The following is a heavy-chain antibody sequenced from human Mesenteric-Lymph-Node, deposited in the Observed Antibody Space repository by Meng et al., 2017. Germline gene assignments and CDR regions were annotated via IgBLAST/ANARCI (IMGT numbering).Heavy chain of an antibody. CDR3: AKRGYSYGLFDY. CDR2: IYTSGST. J-gene: IGHJ4*02. Sequence: LRLSCTVSGGSISSGSYYWSWIRQPAGKGLEWIGRIYTSGSTNYNPSLKSRVTISVDTSKNQFSLKLSSVTAADTAVYYCAKRGYSYGLFDYWGQGTLVTVSS. D-gene: IGHD5-18*01. V-gene: IGHV4-61*02. CDR1: GGSISSGSYY.